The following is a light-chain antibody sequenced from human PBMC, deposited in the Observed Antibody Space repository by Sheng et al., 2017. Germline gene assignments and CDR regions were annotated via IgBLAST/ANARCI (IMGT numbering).Light chain of an antibody. Sequence: SYVLTQPPSVSVAPGKTARITCGGNNIGSKSVHWYQQKPGQAPVLVIYYDSDRPSGIPERFSGSNSGNTATLTISRVEAGDEADYYCQVWDSSSDPAVFGTGTKVTVL. CDR1: NIGSKS. J-gene: IGLJ1*01. CDR2: YDS. V-gene: IGLV3-21*04. CDR3: QVWDSSSDPAV.